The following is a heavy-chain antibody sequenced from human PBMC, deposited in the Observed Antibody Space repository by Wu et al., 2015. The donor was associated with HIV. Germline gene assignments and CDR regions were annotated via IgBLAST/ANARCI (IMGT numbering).Heavy chain of an antibody. Sequence: QVQLVQSGAEVKKPGASVKVSCKASGYTFTGYYMHWVRQAPGQGLEWMGWISGDNGDTNYAQKFQGKVTMTTDTLTNTAYLEFRSLKSDDTAVYYCVKTRGSGAYHYFYMDVWGKGTSVTVSS. J-gene: IGHJ6*03. D-gene: IGHD3-10*01. CDR2: ISGDNGDT. V-gene: IGHV1-2*02. CDR1: GYTFTGYY. CDR3: VKTRGSGAYHYFYMDV.